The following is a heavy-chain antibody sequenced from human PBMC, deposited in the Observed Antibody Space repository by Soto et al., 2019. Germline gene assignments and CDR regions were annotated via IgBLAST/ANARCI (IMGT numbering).Heavy chain of an antibody. J-gene: IGHJ4*02. CDR1: GFTFSSYG. D-gene: IGHD6-19*01. CDR2: IWYDGSNK. V-gene: IGHV3-33*01. Sequence: QVQLVESGGGVVQPGRSLRLSCAASGFTFSSYGMHWVRQAPGKGLEWVAVIWYDGSNKYYADSVKGRFTISRDNSKNTLYLQMNSLRAEDTAVYYCARDQGRSGLEQDYYFDYWGQGTLVTVSS. CDR3: ARDQGRSGLEQDYYFDY.